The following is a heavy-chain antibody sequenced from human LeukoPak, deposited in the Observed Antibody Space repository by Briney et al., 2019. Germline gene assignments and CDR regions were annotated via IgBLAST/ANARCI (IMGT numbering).Heavy chain of an antibody. D-gene: IGHD5-12*01. CDR2: IIPIFGTA. V-gene: IGHV1-69*05. CDR1: GGTFSSYA. CDR3: AAASGYGQYYFDY. Sequence: ASVEVSCKASGGTFSSYAISWVRQAPGQGLEWMGGIIPIFGTANYAQKFQGRVTITTDESTSTAYMELSSLRSEDTAVYYCAAASGYGQYYFDYWGQGTLVTVSS. J-gene: IGHJ4*02.